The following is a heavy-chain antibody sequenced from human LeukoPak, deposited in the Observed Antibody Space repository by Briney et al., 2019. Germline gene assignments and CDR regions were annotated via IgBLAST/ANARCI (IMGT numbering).Heavy chain of an antibody. Sequence: ASVKVSCKASGYTFTSYDINWVRQATGQGPEWMGWMNPNSGNTGYAQKFQGRVTMTRNTSISTAYMELSSLRSEDTAVYYCARLEMATTVGFDYWGQGTLVTVSS. CDR1: GYTFTSYD. CDR2: MNPNSGNT. D-gene: IGHD5-24*01. CDR3: ARLEMATTVGFDY. V-gene: IGHV1-8*01. J-gene: IGHJ4*02.